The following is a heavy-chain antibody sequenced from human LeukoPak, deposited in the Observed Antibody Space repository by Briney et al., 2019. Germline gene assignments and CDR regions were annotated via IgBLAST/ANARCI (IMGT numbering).Heavy chain of an antibody. D-gene: IGHD1-26*01. CDR1: GFTFSSYA. Sequence: PGGSLRLSCAASGFTFSSYAMSWVRQAPGKGLEWVSAISGSGGRTYHADSVKGRFTISRDNSKNTLYLQMNSLRAEDPAVYYCAKGGESYRTGLDYWGQGTLVTVSS. J-gene: IGHJ4*02. CDR2: ISGSGGRT. CDR3: AKGGESYRTGLDY. V-gene: IGHV3-23*01.